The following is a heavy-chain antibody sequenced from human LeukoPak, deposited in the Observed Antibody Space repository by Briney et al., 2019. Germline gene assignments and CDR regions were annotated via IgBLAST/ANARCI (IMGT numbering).Heavy chain of an antibody. CDR2: ISAYNGNT. Sequence: GASVKVSCKASGGTFSSYAISWVRQAPGQGLEWIGWISAYNGNTNYAQKLQGRVTMTTDTSTSTAYMELRSLRSDDTAVYYCARDRRDYGLAFDPWGQGTLVTVSS. V-gene: IGHV1-18*01. CDR1: GGTFSSYA. J-gene: IGHJ5*02. CDR3: ARDRRDYGLAFDP. D-gene: IGHD4/OR15-4a*01.